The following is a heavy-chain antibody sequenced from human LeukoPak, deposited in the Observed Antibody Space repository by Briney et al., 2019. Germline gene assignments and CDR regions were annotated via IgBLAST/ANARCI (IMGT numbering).Heavy chain of an antibody. CDR1: GFTFSSYW. J-gene: IGHJ4*02. D-gene: IGHD3-3*01. V-gene: IGHV3-74*01. CDR2: INSDGSST. CDR3: ARDTVERFLEWLLPNSGDLGYYFDY. Sequence: GGSLRLSCAASGFTFSSYWMHWVRQAPGKGLVWVSRINSDGSSTTYADSVKGRFTISRDNAKNTLYLQMNSLRAEDTAVYYCARDTVERFLEWLLPNSGDLGYYFDYWGQGTLVTVSS.